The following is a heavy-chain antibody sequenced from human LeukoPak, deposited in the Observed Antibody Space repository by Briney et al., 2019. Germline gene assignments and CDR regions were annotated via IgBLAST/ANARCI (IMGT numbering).Heavy chain of an antibody. CDR3: ARDPGYSSSWSYYYYYMDA. V-gene: IGHV3-30-3*01. D-gene: IGHD6-13*01. CDR2: ISYDGSNK. Sequence: GGSLRLSCAASGFPFSSYAMHWVRQAPGKGLEWVAVISYDGSNKYYADSVKGRFTISRDNSKNTLYLQMNSLRAEDTAVYYCARDPGYSSSWSYYYYYMDAWGKGTTVTVSS. J-gene: IGHJ6*03. CDR1: GFPFSSYA.